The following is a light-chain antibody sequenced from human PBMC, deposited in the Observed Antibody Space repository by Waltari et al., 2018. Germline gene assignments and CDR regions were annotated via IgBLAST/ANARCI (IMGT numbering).Light chain of an antibody. CDR2: DVT. J-gene: IGLJ2*01. V-gene: IGLV2-14*01. CDR3: SSYTSSGTLRI. CDR1: NSEVGGYNY. Sequence: QSVLTQPASVSGSPGQSITISCTGTNSEVGGYNYVSWYQQYPGKAPRLMIYDVTKRPSGVSSRFSGSKLGSTASLTISGLQAEDEADYYCSSYTSSGTLRIFGGGTKVTAL.